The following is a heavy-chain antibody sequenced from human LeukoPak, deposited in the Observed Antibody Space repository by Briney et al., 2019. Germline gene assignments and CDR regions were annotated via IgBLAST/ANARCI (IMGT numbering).Heavy chain of an antibody. CDR3: ARVDHGGGLTSYYFDY. V-gene: IGHV7-4-1*02. Sequence: ASVKVSCKASGYTFTSHAMNWVRQAPGQGLEWMGWINTNTGNPTYAQGFTGRFVFSLDTSVSTAYLQISSLKAEDTAVYYCARVDHGGGLTSYYFDYWGQGTLVTVSS. CDR1: GYTFTSHA. J-gene: IGHJ4*02. D-gene: IGHD4-23*01. CDR2: INTNTGNP.